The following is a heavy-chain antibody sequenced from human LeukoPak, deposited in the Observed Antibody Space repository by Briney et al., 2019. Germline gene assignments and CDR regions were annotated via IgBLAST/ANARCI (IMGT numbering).Heavy chain of an antibody. J-gene: IGHJ4*02. V-gene: IGHV1-8*01. Sequence: ASVKVSCKASGYTFTSYDINWVRQATGQGLEWMGWMNPNSGNTDYAQKFQGRVTMTRNTSISTAYMELSSLRSEDTAVYYCARAVGDSSSWVYYFDYWGQGTLVTVSS. D-gene: IGHD6-13*01. CDR1: GYTFTSYD. CDR2: MNPNSGNT. CDR3: ARAVGDSSSWVYYFDY.